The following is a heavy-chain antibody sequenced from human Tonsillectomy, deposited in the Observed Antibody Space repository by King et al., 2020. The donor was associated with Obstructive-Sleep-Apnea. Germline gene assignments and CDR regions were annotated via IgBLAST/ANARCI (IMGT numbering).Heavy chain of an antibody. D-gene: IGHD2-15*01. V-gene: IGHV3-64D*09. CDR3: VGYCSGGSCERGSGIYYYYGMDV. CDR1: GFTFSSYA. CDR2: ISSNGGST. J-gene: IGHJ6*02. Sequence: VQLVESGGGLVQPGGSLRLSCSASGFTFSSYAMHWVRQAPGKGLEYVSAISSNGGSTYYADSVKGRFTISRDNSKNTLYLQMSSLRAEDTAVYYCVGYCSGGSCERGSGIYYYYGMDVWGQGTTVTVSS.